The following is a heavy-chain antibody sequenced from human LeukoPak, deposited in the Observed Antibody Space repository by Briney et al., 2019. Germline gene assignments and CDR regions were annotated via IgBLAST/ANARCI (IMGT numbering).Heavy chain of an antibody. CDR2: IIPIFGTA. CDR1: GGTFSSYA. D-gene: IGHD6-19*01. CDR3: ARLWGRITVPPDV. Sequence: SVNVSCKASGGTFSSYAISWVRQAPGQGLEWMGGIIPIFGTANYAQKFQGRVTITADEFTSTAYMELSSLRSEDTAVYYCARLWGRITVPPDVWGQGTTVTVSS. J-gene: IGHJ6*02. V-gene: IGHV1-69*13.